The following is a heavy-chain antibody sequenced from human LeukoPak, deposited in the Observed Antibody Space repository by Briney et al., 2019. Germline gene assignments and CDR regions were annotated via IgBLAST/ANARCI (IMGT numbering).Heavy chain of an antibody. Sequence: SQTLSLTCTVSGGSISRGDYYWSWIRQPPGKGLEWIGYIYYSGSTYYNPSLKSRVTISVDTSKNQFSLKLSSVTAADTAVYYCAREHYCSGGSCYNWFDPWGQGTLVTVSS. V-gene: IGHV4-30-4*01. CDR2: IYYSGST. CDR1: GGSISRGDYY. D-gene: IGHD2-15*01. J-gene: IGHJ5*02. CDR3: AREHYCSGGSCYNWFDP.